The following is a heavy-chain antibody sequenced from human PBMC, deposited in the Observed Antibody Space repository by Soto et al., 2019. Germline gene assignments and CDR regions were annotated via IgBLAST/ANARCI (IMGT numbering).Heavy chain of an antibody. V-gene: IGHV1-2*04. CDR1: GYTFTGYY. Sequence: ASVKVSCKASGYTFTGYYMHWVRQAPGQGLEWMGWINPNSGGTNYAQKFQGWVTMTRDTSISTAYMELSRLRSDDTAVYYCARVIAVAGTERNYYYGMDVWGQGTTVTVSS. CDR2: INPNSGGT. J-gene: IGHJ6*02. CDR3: ARVIAVAGTERNYYYGMDV. D-gene: IGHD6-19*01.